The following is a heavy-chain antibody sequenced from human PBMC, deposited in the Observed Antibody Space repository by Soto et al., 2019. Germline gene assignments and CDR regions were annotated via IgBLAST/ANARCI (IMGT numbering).Heavy chain of an antibody. D-gene: IGHD2-2*01. CDR2: INPQTGGT. Sequence: GASVKVSWKASGYTFTGYYIHWVRENPGQGLEWMGWINPQTGGTSYAQKFQGRVTLSRDTSINTAYLELSRLTFDDAAVYFCARERYQVISDGMDVWGQGTTVTVSS. J-gene: IGHJ6*02. CDR3: ARERYQVISDGMDV. V-gene: IGHV1-2*02. CDR1: GYTFTGYY.